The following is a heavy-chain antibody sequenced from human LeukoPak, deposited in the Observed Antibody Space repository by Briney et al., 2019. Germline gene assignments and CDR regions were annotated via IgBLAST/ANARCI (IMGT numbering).Heavy chain of an antibody. J-gene: IGHJ6*03. CDR1: GFTFTTYW. D-gene: IGHD6-19*01. CDR2: IRYDGSNK. CDR3: AKEGLVAGLYYYYYMDV. V-gene: IGHV3-30*02. Sequence: GGSLRLSCAASGFTFTTYWMSWVRQAPGKGLEWVAFIRYDGSNKYYADSVKGRFTISRDNSKNTLYLQMNSLRAEDTAVYYCAKEGLVAGLYYYYYMDVWGKGTTVTISS.